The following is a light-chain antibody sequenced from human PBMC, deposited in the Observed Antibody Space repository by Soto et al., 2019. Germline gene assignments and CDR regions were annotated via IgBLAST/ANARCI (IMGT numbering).Light chain of an antibody. J-gene: IGLJ1*01. V-gene: IGLV2-14*01. CDR2: EVS. CDR1: SSDVGGYKY. CDR3: SSYTSSSTYV. Sequence: QSVLTQPASVSGSPRQSITISCTGTSSDVGGYKYVSWYQQHPGKAPKLMIFEVSNRPSGVSNRFSGSKSGNTASLTISGLQAEDEGDYYCSSYTSSSTYVFGNGTKVNVL.